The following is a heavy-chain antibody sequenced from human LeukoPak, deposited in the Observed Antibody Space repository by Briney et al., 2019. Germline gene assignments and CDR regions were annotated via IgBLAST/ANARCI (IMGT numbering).Heavy chain of an antibody. V-gene: IGHV3-30*18. CDR1: GFTFSSYW. Sequence: GGSLRLSCAVSGFTFSSYWMSWVRQAPGKGLEWVAVISYDGSNIHYVDSVKGRFTISRDNAKNSLYLQMNSLRAEDTAVYYCAELGITMIGGVRGKGTTVIISS. CDR3: AELGITMIGGV. D-gene: IGHD3-10*02. J-gene: IGHJ6*04. CDR2: ISYDGSNI.